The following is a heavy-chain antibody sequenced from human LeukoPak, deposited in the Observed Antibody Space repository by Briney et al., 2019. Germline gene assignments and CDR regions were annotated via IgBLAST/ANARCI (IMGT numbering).Heavy chain of an antibody. CDR2: IKQDGSEK. J-gene: IGHJ4*02. V-gene: IGHV3-7*01. D-gene: IGHD6-6*01. CDR3: ARDRIAARPYYFDY. CDR1: GFTFSSYW. Sequence: GGSLRLSCAASGFTFSSYWMSWVRQAPGKGLEWVANIKQDGSEKYYVDSVKGRFTISRDNAKNSLYLQMNSPRAEDTAVYYCARDRIAARPYYFDYWGQGTLVTVSS.